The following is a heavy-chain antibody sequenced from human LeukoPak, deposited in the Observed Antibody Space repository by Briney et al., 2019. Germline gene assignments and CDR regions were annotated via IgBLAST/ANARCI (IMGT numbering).Heavy chain of an antibody. Sequence: SETLSLTCTVSGGSIRGYYWSWIRQPPGKGLEWIGYIYYSGSTNYNPSLKSRVTISVDTSKNQFSLKLSSVTAADTAVYYCARGGSGPDAFDIWGQGTMVTVSS. V-gene: IGHV4-59*12. CDR2: IYYSGST. CDR1: GGSIRGYY. J-gene: IGHJ3*02. D-gene: IGHD2-15*01. CDR3: ARGGSGPDAFDI.